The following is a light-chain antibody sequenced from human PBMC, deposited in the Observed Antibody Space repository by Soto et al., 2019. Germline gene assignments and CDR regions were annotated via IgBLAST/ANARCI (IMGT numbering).Light chain of an antibody. J-gene: IGKJ5*01. V-gene: IGKV1-39*01. CDR3: QQSYSTPIS. CDR1: QSISSH. CDR2: TAS. Sequence: DIRMTQSPSSLSESVGDTVTITCRASQSISSHLNWYQQKPGKAPNLLMYTASNLQSGVPSRFSGSGSGTDFTLTISSLQPEDFATYYCQQSYSTPISFGQGTRLEIK.